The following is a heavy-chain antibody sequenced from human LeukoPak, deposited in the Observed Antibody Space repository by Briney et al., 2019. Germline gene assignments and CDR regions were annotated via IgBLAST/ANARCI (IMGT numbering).Heavy chain of an antibody. CDR2: INHSGST. D-gene: IGHD2-2*01. CDR3: AREKYCSSTSCYNALDY. V-gene: IGHV4-34*01. J-gene: IGHJ4*02. Sequence: PSETLSLTCAVYGGSFSGYYWSWIRQPPGKGLEWIGEINHSGSTNYNPSLKSRVTISVDTSKNQFSLKLSSVTAADTAVYYCAREKYCSSTSCYNALDYRGQGTLVTVSS. CDR1: GGSFSGYY.